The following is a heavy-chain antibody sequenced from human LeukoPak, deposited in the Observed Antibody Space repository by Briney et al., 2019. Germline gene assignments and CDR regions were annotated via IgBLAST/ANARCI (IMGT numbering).Heavy chain of an antibody. Sequence: GGSLRLSCAASGFTFSSYGMHWVRQAPGKGLEWVAVISYDGSNKYYADSVKGRFTISRDNSKNTLYLQMNSLRAEDTAVYYCAKDAQISREGYFDYWGQGTLVTVSS. V-gene: IGHV3-30*18. CDR3: AKDAQISREGYFDY. CDR2: ISYDGSNK. D-gene: IGHD2/OR15-2a*01. J-gene: IGHJ4*02. CDR1: GFTFSSYG.